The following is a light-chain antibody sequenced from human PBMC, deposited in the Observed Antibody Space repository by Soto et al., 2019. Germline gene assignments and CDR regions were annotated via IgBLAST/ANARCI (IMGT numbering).Light chain of an antibody. CDR1: SSDVGGSNY. J-gene: IGLJ2*01. Sequence: QSALTQPASVSGSPGPSITISCTGTSSDVGGSNYVSWYQQHPGKAPKLMIYEVDNRPSGVSNRFSGSKSGNTASLTISGLQAEDEAHYYCSSYTTSTTLGVVFGGGTKLTVL. CDR2: EVD. V-gene: IGLV2-14*01. CDR3: SSYTTSTTLGVV.